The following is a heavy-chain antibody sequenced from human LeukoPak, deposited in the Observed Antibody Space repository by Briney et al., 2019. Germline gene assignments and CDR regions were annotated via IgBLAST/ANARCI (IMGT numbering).Heavy chain of an antibody. CDR3: TTDGVGVEGATYDN. V-gene: IGHV3-15*01. CDR2: IKAKAHGGAI. J-gene: IGHJ4*02. CDR1: GFTFSSYE. D-gene: IGHD1-26*01. Sequence: GGSLRLSCEASGFTFSSYEMNWVRQAPGKGLEWVGRIKAKAHGGAIEYAAPVKGRFTISRDDSKNTLYLQMNSLKTEDTAVYYCTTDGVGVEGATYDNWGQGTLVSVSS.